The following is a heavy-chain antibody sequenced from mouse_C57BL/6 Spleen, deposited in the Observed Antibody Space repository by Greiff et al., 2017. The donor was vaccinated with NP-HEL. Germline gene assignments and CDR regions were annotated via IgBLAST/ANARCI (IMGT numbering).Heavy chain of an antibody. Sequence: VQLQQPGAELVRPGSSVKLSCKASGYTFTSYWMDWVKQRPGQGLEWIGNIYPSDSETHYNQKFKDKATLTVDKSSSTAYMQLSSLTSEDSAVYYCARFHYDGGLDYWGQGTSVTVSS. CDR2: IYPSDSET. J-gene: IGHJ4*01. V-gene: IGHV1-61*01. D-gene: IGHD1-2*01. CDR3: ARFHYDGGLDY. CDR1: GYTFTSYW.